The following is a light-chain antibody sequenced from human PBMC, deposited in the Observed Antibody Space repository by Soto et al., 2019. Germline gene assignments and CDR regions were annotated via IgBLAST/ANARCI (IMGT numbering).Light chain of an antibody. J-gene: IGLJ1*01. CDR2: EVS. CDR3: SSDTTSSTGG. V-gene: IGLV2-14*01. Sequence: SSLTQPSSVSVSPGQSIAISCTGSSSDVGIYNYVSWYQQHPGKVPKLIIYEVSNRPSGVSNRFSGSKSGNTASLTISGLQAEDEADYYCSSDTTSSTGGFGTGTKVNVL. CDR1: SSDVGIYNY.